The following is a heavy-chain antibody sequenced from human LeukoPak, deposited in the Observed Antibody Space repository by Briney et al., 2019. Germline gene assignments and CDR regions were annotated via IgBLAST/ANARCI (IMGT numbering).Heavy chain of an antibody. CDR3: ASRDKIAVAGTGVRLLDGMDV. Sequence: PSETLSLTCAVYGGSFSGYYWSWIRQPPGKGLEWIGEINHSGSTNYNPSLKSRVTISVDTSKNQFSLKLSSVTAADTAVYYCASRDKIAVAGTGVRLLDGMDVWGQGTTVTVSS. CDR1: GGSFSGYY. D-gene: IGHD6-19*01. V-gene: IGHV4-34*01. CDR2: INHSGST. J-gene: IGHJ6*02.